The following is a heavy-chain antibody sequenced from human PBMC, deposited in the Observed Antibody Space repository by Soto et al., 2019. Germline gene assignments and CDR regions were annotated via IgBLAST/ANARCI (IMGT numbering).Heavy chain of an antibody. CDR2: INSAGST. J-gene: IGHJ4*02. CDR1: GFTFSSYA. V-gene: IGHV3-23*01. Sequence: EVQLLESGGDLVLPGGSLRLSCAASGFTFSSYAMSWVRQAPGKGLEWVSTINSAGSTFYADSMKGRFTISRGNSKNTLYLQMNNLRAEDTAVYYCAKRSPYYFDYWGQGTLVTVSS. CDR3: AKRSPYYFDY.